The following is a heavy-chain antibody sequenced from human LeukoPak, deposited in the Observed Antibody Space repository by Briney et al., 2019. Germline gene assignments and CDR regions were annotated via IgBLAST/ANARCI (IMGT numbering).Heavy chain of an antibody. Sequence: GGSLRLSCAASGFTFSSYAMSWVRQAPGKGLEWVSAISGSGGSTYYADSVKGRFTISRDNSKNTLYLQMNSLRAEDTAVYYCAKDLSAVNPIYSSGWYRGGQGTLVTVSS. J-gene: IGHJ4*02. D-gene: IGHD6-19*01. CDR2: ISGSGGST. CDR1: GFTFSSYA. V-gene: IGHV3-23*01. CDR3: AKDLSAVNPIYSSGWYR.